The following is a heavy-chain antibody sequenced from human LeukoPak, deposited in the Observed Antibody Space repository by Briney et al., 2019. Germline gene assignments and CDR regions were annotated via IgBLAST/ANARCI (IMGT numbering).Heavy chain of an antibody. J-gene: IGHJ4*02. CDR2: ITGSGATT. CDR3: AKVVSGFHFDC. Sequence: GSLRLSCAASGFTFSTFGMSWVRRAPGKGPEWVSGITGSGATTYYADSVKGRFTISRDKSQNTLYLQMNTLRAEDTAVYYCAKVVSGFHFDCWGQGTLVTVSS. V-gene: IGHV3-23*01. D-gene: IGHD1-26*01. CDR1: GFTFSTFG.